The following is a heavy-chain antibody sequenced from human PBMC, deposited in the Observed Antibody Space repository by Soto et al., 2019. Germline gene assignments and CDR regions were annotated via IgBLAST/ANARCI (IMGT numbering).Heavy chain of an antibody. D-gene: IGHD3-10*01. V-gene: IGHV1-69*02. CDR1: GGGNSSYT. CDR2: IIPILGIA. Sequence: SVNVSRKASGGGNSSYTISWVRHAPRQGLEWMGRIIPILGIANYAQKFQGRVTITADKSTSTAYMELSSLRSEDTAVYYCARAIWNYYGSGSYYNPYYYYYYYMDVWGKGTSVTVSS. CDR3: ARAIWNYYGSGSYYNPYYYYYYYMDV. J-gene: IGHJ6*03.